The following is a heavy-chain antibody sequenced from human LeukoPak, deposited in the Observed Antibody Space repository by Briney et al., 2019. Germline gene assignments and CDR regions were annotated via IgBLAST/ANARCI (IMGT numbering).Heavy chain of an antibody. CDR3: ARDLGRNYYDSSKFDY. Sequence: RASVKVSCKASGGTFSSYTISWVRQAPGQGPEWMGRIIPILGIANYAQKFQGRVTITADKSTSTAYMELSSLRSEDTAVYYCARDLGRNYYDSSKFDYWGQGTLVTVSS. V-gene: IGHV1-69*04. CDR1: GGTFSSYT. J-gene: IGHJ4*02. CDR2: IIPILGIA. D-gene: IGHD3-22*01.